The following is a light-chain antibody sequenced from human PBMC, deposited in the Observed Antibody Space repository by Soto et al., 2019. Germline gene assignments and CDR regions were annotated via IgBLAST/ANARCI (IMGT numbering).Light chain of an antibody. J-gene: IGLJ1*01. CDR2: EVT. Sequence: QSVLTQPSSVSGSAGHAITIPCTGTSSDIGNYNAVSWYQQHPGKAPKLIIYEVTNRPSGVSDRFSGSKSGNTASLTISGLQAEDEADYSCGSWTTYRPYVSATGTNVTVL. V-gene: IGLV2-14*01. CDR3: GSWTTYRPYV. CDR1: SSDIGNYNA.